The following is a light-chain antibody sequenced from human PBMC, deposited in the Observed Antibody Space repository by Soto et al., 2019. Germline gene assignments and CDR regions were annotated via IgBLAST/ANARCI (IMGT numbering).Light chain of an antibody. Sequence: EIVLTQSPGTLSLSPGERATLSCRASHIVSSSYLAWYQQRPGQAPRLLIYGASRRATGIPDRFHGSGSGTDFTLTISRLEPEDFAVYYCQQYGSSPRTFGQGTKVDIK. V-gene: IGKV3-20*01. CDR1: HIVSSSY. CDR3: QQYGSSPRT. CDR2: GAS. J-gene: IGKJ1*01.